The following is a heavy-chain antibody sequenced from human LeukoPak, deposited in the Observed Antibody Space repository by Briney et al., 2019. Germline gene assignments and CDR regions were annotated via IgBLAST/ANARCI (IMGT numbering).Heavy chain of an antibody. J-gene: IGHJ4*02. CDR3: ARGRPLYDYVWGSYRYPWYFDY. D-gene: IGHD3-16*02. Sequence: SETLSLTCAVYGGSFSGYYWSWIRQPPGKGLEWIGEINHSGSTNYNPSLKSRVTISVDTSKNQFSLKLSSVTAADTAVYYCARGRPLYDYVWGSYRYPWYFDYWGQGTLVTVSS. V-gene: IGHV4-34*01. CDR2: INHSGST. CDR1: GGSFSGYY.